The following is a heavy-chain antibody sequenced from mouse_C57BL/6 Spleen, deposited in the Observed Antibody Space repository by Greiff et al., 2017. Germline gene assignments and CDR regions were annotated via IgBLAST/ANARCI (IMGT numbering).Heavy chain of an antibody. V-gene: IGHV5-6*02. CDR3: ARHPQLAFDY. CDR2: ISSGGSYT. Sequence: EVMLVESGGDLVKPGASLKLSCAASGFTFSSYGMSWVRQTPDKRLEWVATISSGGSYTYYPDSVKGRFTISRDNAENTLYLHMSSLKSEDTSMYYYARHPQLAFDYWGQGTTLTVSS. J-gene: IGHJ2*01. D-gene: IGHD4-1*02. CDR1: GFTFSSYG.